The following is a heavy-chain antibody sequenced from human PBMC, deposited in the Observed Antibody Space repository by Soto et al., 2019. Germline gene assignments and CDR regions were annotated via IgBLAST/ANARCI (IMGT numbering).Heavy chain of an antibody. CDR3: ASSIAARRELDY. D-gene: IGHD6-6*01. J-gene: IGHJ4*02. Sequence: GGSLRLSCAASGFTFSSYWMHWVRQAPGKGLVWVSRINSDGSSTSYADSVKGRFTISRDNAKNTLYLQMNSLRAEDTAVYYCASSIAARRELDYWGQGTLVTVSS. CDR1: GFTFSSYW. CDR2: INSDGSST. V-gene: IGHV3-74*01.